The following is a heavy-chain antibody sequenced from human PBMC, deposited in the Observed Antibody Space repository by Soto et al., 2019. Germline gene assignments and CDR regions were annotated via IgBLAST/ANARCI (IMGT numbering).Heavy chain of an antibody. Sequence: GESLKISCKGSGYSFTSYWIGWVRQMPGKGLEWMGIIYPGDSDTRYSPSFQGQVTISADKSISTAYLQWSSLKASDTAMYYCANQGYSGYRLGAFDIWGQGTMVTVSS. CDR2: IYPGDSDT. CDR3: ANQGYSGYRLGAFDI. J-gene: IGHJ3*02. D-gene: IGHD5-12*01. V-gene: IGHV5-51*01. CDR1: GYSFTSYW.